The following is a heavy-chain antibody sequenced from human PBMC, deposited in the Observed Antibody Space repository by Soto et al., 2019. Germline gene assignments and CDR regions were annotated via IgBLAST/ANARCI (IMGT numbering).Heavy chain of an antibody. D-gene: IGHD2-21*01. V-gene: IGHV3-23*01. CDR3: ARTPGVNTVISAFDH. Sequence: GGSLRLSCVASGFTFNKHALAWVRQAPGKGLEWVSAISGSGASTYDSDSVKGRFTISRDNSNNTLYLQMNSLRAEDTAIYYCARTPGVNTVISAFDHWGQGTPVTVSS. J-gene: IGHJ4*02. CDR1: GFTFNKHA. CDR2: ISGSGAST.